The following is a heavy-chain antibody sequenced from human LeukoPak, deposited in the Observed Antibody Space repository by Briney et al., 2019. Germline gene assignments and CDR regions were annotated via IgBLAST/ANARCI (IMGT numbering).Heavy chain of an antibody. Sequence: GGSLRLSCAASGFTFSSYAMHWVRQAPGKGLEWVAVISYDGSNKYYADSVKGRFTISRDNSKNTLYLQMNSLRAEDTAVYYCAKDIRNLKGIAAAGGLDYWGQGTLVTVSS. CDR1: GFTFSSYA. J-gene: IGHJ4*02. CDR2: ISYDGSNK. V-gene: IGHV3-30-3*01. CDR3: AKDIRNLKGIAAAGGLDY. D-gene: IGHD6-13*01.